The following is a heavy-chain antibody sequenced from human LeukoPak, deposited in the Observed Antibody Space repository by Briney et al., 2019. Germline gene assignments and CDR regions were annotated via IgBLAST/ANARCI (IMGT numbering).Heavy chain of an antibody. CDR1: GGSFSGYY. V-gene: IGHV4-34*01. CDR2: INHSGST. D-gene: IGHD3-9*01. Sequence: SETLSLTCAVYGGSFSGYYWSWIRQPPGKGLEWIGEINHSGSTNYNPSLKSRVTISVDTSKNQFSLKLSSVTAADTAVYYCARGLRYVYCPFEPWGPGTLFTVSS. J-gene: IGHJ5*02. CDR3: ARGLRYVYCPFEP.